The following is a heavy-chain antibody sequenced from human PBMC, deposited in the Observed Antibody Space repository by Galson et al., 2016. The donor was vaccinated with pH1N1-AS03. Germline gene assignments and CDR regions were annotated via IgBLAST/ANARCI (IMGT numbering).Heavy chain of an antibody. D-gene: IGHD3-22*01. CDR1: GFTVSSNY. CDR3: VRYYYSGGSVPGAFDI. V-gene: IGHV3-53*01. CDR2: FSTGGRA. Sequence: LSCAASGFTVSSNYMGWVRQAPGKGLEWVSVFSTGGRAHYAGSVMGRFTMSRDNSKNTVYLQMNSLRAEDTAIYSCVRYYYSGGSVPGAFDIWGQGTVVTVSS. J-gene: IGHJ3*02.